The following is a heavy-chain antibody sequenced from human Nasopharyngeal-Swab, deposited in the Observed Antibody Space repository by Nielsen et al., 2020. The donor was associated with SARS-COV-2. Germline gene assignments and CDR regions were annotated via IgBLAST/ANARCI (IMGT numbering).Heavy chain of an antibody. CDR2: INPGNGGT. J-gene: IGHJ6*02. V-gene: IGHV1-46*02. CDR1: SYFSNSNY. Sequence: ASSYFSNSNYIICGRHHPRRGLLGRGVINPGNGGTTYAQKFQGRVTMTRDTSTSTVFMQLSSLRSEDTAVYYCARRGRCSGSSCDMDVWGQGTTVTVSS. CDR3: ARRGRCSGSSCDMDV. D-gene: IGHD2-2*01.